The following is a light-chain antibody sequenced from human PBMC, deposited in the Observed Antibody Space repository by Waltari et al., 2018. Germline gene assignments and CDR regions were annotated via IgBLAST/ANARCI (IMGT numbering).Light chain of an antibody. V-gene: IGLV2-14*03. CDR1: SSDIGAYNF. J-gene: IGLJ1*01. CDR2: NVN. Sequence: QSALTQPASVSGSPGQSITISCTGTSSDIGAYNFVSWYQQHPGKVPRVIIYNVNERPSGISRRVSGSKSGNTASLTITGLQPDDEADYYCGSYRGSNIYVFGTGTKVTVL. CDR3: GSYRGSNIYV.